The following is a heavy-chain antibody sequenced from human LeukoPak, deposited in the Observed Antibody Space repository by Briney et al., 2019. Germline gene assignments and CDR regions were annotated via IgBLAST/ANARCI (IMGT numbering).Heavy chain of an antibody. J-gene: IGHJ4*02. CDR3: GSLPRDY. V-gene: IGHV3-53*01. Sequence: PGGSLRLSCAASGFIVSNTYMTWVRQAPGKGLEWVSVIHNDGSTYYADSVKGRFTISRDNSKNMLFLRMNSLRVEDTAVYCCGSLPRDYGGQGPLVSVPS. CDR2: IHNDGST. CDR1: GFIVSNTY.